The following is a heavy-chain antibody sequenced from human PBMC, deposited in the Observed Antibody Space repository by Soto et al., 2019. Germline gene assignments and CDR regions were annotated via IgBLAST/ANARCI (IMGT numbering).Heavy chain of an antibody. CDR2: IHNDGSRT. Sequence: EVQLVESGGGLVQPGASLRLSCAASGFTFSYYWMHWVRQTPGKGLLWVSHIHNDGSRTTYADSVKGRFTISRDNARNTGYLKMNSRRDDDAAVYSCERGDRGAFDLGGQGTAVTVSS. CDR3: ERGDRGAFDL. J-gene: IGHJ3*01. V-gene: IGHV3-74*03. D-gene: IGHD3-10*01. CDR1: GFTFSYYW.